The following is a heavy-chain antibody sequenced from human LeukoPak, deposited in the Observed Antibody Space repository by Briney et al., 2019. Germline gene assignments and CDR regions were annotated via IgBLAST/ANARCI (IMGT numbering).Heavy chain of an antibody. CDR1: GFTFSNYA. D-gene: IGHD2-2*01. CDR2: SSGSGGST. Sequence: PGGCLRLSCAASGFTFSNYAMSWARQAPGKGLEWVSASSGSGGSTHYADSVKGRFTISRDNSKNTLYLQMNSLRAGDTAVYYCAKYAGLYYSDYWGRGPLVNVSS. CDR3: AKYAGLYYSDY. J-gene: IGHJ4*02. V-gene: IGHV3-23*01.